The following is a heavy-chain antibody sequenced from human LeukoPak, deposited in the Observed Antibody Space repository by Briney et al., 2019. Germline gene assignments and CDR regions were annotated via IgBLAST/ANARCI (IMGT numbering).Heavy chain of an antibody. CDR1: GFSFTSYW. V-gene: IGHV5-51*01. Sequence: HGESLQISCKGSGFSFTSYWIGWVRQMPGKGLEWMGIIYHGDSDTRYSPSFQGQVTISADKTISTAYLQWSSLKASDTAMYYCARTHYYYYGMDVWGQGTTVTVSS. CDR2: IYHGDSDT. J-gene: IGHJ6*02. CDR3: ARTHYYYYGMDV.